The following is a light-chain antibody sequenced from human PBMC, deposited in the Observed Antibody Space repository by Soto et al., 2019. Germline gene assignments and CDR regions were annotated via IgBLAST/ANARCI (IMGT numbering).Light chain of an antibody. J-gene: IGLJ2*01. V-gene: IGLV2-14*02. Sequence: QSALTQPASVAGSPGQSITISCTGSGSDVGNYNPLSWYQQHPDKAPKLIISEGTKRPSGVSNRFSGSKSGNTASLTVSGLQAEDEGDYYCSSYASGNNLVFGGGTKLTVL. CDR2: EGT. CDR3: SSYASGNNLV. CDR1: GSDVGNYNP.